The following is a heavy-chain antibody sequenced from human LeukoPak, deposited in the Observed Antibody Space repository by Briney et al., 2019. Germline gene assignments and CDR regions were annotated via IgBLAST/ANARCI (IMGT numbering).Heavy chain of an antibody. J-gene: IGHJ4*02. CDR2: ISYDGSNK. V-gene: IGHV3-30-3*01. CDR3: ARGTPLGD. D-gene: IGHD2-15*01. Sequence: PGRSLRLSCAASGFTFSSYAMHWVRQAPGKGLEWVAVISYDGSNKYYADSVKGRFTISRDNSKNTLYLQMNSLRAEDTAVYYCARGTPLGDWGQGTLVTVSS. CDR1: GFTFSSYA.